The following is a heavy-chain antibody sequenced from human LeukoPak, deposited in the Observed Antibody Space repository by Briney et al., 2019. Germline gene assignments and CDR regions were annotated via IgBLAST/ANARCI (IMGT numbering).Heavy chain of an antibody. J-gene: IGHJ6*02. CDR3: ARGSPPQYGMDV. Sequence: SETLSLTCGVYGGPFSGYYWSWIRQPPGKGLEWIGEINHSGSTNYNPSLKSRVTISVDTSKNQFSLKLSSVTAADTAVYYCARGSPPQYGMDVWGQGTTVTVSS. CDR1: GGPFSGYY. CDR2: INHSGST. V-gene: IGHV4-34*01.